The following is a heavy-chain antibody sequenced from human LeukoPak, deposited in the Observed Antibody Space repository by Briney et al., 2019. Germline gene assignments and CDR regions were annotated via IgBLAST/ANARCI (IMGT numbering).Heavy chain of an antibody. V-gene: IGHV4-4*07. CDR2: IYTSGST. CDR1: GGSISSYY. D-gene: IGHD3-3*01. Sequence: PSETLSLTCTVSGGSISSYYWSWIRQPAGKGLEWIGRIYTSGSTNYNPSLKSRVTMSVDTSKNQFSLKLSSVTAADTAVYYCARVKYYDFWSGTPPTPVGFDYWGQGTLVTVSS. CDR3: ARVKYYDFWSGTPPTPVGFDY. J-gene: IGHJ4*02.